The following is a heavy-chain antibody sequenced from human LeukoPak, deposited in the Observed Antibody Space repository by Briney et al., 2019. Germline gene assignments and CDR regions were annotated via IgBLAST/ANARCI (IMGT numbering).Heavy chain of an antibody. J-gene: IGHJ4*02. V-gene: IGHV3-64*01. Sequence: GGPLRLSCAASGFTFSSYAMHWVRQAPGKGLEYVSAISSNGGSTCYANSVKGRFTISRDNSKNTLYLQMGSLRAEDMAVYYCARSASPFSAAIDYWGQGTLVTVSS. CDR1: GFTFSSYA. CDR3: ARSASPFSAAIDY. CDR2: ISSNGGST. D-gene: IGHD2-2*01.